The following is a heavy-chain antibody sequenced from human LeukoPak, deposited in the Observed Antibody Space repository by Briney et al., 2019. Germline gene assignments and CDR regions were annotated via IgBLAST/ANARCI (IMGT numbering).Heavy chain of an antibody. Sequence: ASVKVPCKASGYTFTGYYMHWVRQAPGQGLEWMGWINPNSGGTNYAQKFQGRVTMTRDTSISTAYMELSRLRSDDTAVYYCARDLWTFWSGYYWAYWGQGTLVTVSS. CDR2: INPNSGGT. CDR1: GYTFTGYY. J-gene: IGHJ4*02. D-gene: IGHD3-3*01. CDR3: ARDLWTFWSGYYWAY. V-gene: IGHV1-2*02.